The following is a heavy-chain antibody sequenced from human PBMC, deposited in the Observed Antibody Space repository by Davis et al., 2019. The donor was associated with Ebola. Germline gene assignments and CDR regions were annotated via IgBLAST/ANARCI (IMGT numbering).Heavy chain of an antibody. CDR2: IYAGDSDT. V-gene: IGHV5-51*01. D-gene: IGHD3-3*01. CDR3: ARRLFWSGYGNWFDP. Sequence: GESLKISCKGSGYSFTSYWISWVRQMPGKGLEWMGIIYAGDSDTRYSPAFQGQVTISADKSISTAYLQWSSLKASDTAMYYCARRLFWSGYGNWFDPWGQGTLVTVSS. CDR1: GYSFTSYW. J-gene: IGHJ5*02.